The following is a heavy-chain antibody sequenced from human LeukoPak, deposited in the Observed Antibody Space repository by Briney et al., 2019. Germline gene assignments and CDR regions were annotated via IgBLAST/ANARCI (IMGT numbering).Heavy chain of an antibody. CDR1: GYTFTSYD. CDR3: ARVQYSGYEFDY. J-gene: IGHJ4*02. CDR2: MNPNSGNT. D-gene: IGHD5-12*01. V-gene: IGHV1-8*01. Sequence: ASVKVSCKASGYTFTSYDINWVRQATGQGLEWMGWMNPNSGNTGYAQKFQGRVTMTRNTSIGTAYMELSSLRSEDTAVYYCARVQYSGYEFDYWGQGTLVTVSS.